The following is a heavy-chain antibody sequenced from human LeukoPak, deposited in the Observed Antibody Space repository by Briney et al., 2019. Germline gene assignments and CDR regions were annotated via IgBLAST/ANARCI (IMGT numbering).Heavy chain of an antibody. D-gene: IGHD1-26*01. CDR2: TYASGKT. CDR3: ARSFSEKYYFES. V-gene: IGHV4-4*07. Sequence: SETLSLTCTVSGGSISRYYWSWVRQPAGKELEWIGRTYASGKTDYNPYTPSLKSRVAMSLDTSKNQVSLYLTSVTAADTAMYFCARSFSEKYYFESWGQGTLVTVSS. J-gene: IGHJ4*02. CDR1: GGSISRYY.